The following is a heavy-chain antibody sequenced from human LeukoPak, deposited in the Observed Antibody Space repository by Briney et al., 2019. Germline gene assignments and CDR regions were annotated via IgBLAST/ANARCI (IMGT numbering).Heavy chain of an antibody. J-gene: IGHJ1*01. CDR2: INPDGTDT. CDR1: GFTLSGAW. Sequence: GGSLTLSCAPSGFTLSGAWMHWVRQAPGKGLVWVSRINPDGTDTRYADSVKGRFTISRDDAKNTLYLHMNSLRAEDTAVYYCARVSGPGLDEYFHLWGQGTLVTVSS. D-gene: IGHD3-10*01. V-gene: IGHV3-74*01. CDR3: ARVSGPGLDEYFHL.